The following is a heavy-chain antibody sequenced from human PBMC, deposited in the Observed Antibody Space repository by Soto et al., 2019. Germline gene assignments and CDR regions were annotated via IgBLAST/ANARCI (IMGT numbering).Heavy chain of an antibody. D-gene: IGHD3-22*01. CDR1: GFNFISYG. CDR3: AKGSPLYYDSSGYYYFDY. J-gene: IGHJ4*02. V-gene: IGHV3-30*18. Sequence: GGSLRLSCAAAGFNFISYGMHWVRQAPGKGLEWVAVISYDGSNKYYADSVKGRFTISRDNSKNTLYLQMNSLRAEDTAVYYCAKGSPLYYDSSGYYYFDYWGQGTLVTVSS. CDR2: ISYDGSNK.